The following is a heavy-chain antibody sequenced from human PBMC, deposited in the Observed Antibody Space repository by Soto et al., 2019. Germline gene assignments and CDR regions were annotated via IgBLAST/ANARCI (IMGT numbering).Heavy chain of an antibody. J-gene: IGHJ4*02. V-gene: IGHV3-30-3*01. CDR2: ISYDGSNK. CDR1: GFTFSSYA. D-gene: IGHD3-3*01. Sequence: QVQLVESGGGVVQPGRSLRLSCAASGFTFSSYAMHWVRQAPGKGLEWVAVISYDGSNKYYADSVKGRFTISRDNSXXTXHLQMNSLRAEDTAVYYCARARGDVRFLEWTYYFDYWGQGTLVTVSS. CDR3: ARARGDVRFLEWTYYFDY.